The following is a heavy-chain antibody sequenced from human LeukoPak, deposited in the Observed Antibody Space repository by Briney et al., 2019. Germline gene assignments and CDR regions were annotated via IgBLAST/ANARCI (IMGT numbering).Heavy chain of an antibody. CDR3: ARDRTGTPYWYFDL. J-gene: IGHJ2*01. CDR2: IYYSGST. Sequence: KTSETLSLTCTVSGGSISSYYWSWIRQPPGKGLEWIGYIYYSGSTNYNPSLKSRVTISVDTSKNQFSLKLSSVTAADTAVYYCARDRTGTPYWYFDLWGRGTLVTVSS. D-gene: IGHD3/OR15-3a*01. CDR1: GGSISSYY. V-gene: IGHV4-59*12.